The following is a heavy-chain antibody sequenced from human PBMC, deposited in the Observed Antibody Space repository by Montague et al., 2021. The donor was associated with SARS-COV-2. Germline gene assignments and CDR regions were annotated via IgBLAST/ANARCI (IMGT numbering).Heavy chain of an antibody. CDR3: ARQKMGSVTIFGVVIHDRWFDP. D-gene: IGHD3-3*01. CDR1: GGSISSSSYY. Sequence: SETLSLTCTVSGGSISSSSYYWGWIRQPPGKGLEWIGNIYYSGSTYYXPSLKSRVTISVDTSENQFSLKLSSVTAADTAVYYCARQKMGSVTIFGVVIHDRWFDPWGQGTLVTVSS. CDR2: IYYSGST. V-gene: IGHV4-39*01. J-gene: IGHJ5*02.